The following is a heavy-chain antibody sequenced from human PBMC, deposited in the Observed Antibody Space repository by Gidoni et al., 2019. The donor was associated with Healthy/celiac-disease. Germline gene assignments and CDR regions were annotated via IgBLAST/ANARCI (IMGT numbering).Heavy chain of an antibody. CDR1: GYTVTGYD. CDR2: INPNSGGT. Sequence: QVQLVQSGAEVKKPGASVKVSCRASGYTVTGYDMHWVRQAPGQGLEWMGWINPNSGGTNYAQKFQGWVTMTRDTSISTAYMELSRLRSDDTAVYYCARGGASYYDFWSGYYGDAFDIWGQGTMVTVSS. CDR3: ARGGASYYDFWSGYYGDAFDI. V-gene: IGHV1-2*04. J-gene: IGHJ3*02. D-gene: IGHD3-3*01.